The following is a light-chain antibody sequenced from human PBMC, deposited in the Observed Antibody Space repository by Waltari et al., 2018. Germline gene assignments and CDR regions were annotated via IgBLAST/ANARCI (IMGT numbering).Light chain of an antibody. CDR2: AAS. CDR3: QQSYSTPRT. J-gene: IGKJ2*01. Sequence: DIQMTQSPSSLSASVRDRVTITCRASQSISSYLNWYQQKPGKAPNLLIYAASTLQSGVPSRFSGSGSGTDFTLTISSLQPEDFATYYCQQSYSTPRTFGQGTKLEIK. V-gene: IGKV1-39*01. CDR1: QSISSY.